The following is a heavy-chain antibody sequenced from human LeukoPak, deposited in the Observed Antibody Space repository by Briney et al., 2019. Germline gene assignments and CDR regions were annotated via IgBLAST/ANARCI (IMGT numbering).Heavy chain of an antibody. CDR3: AKQLDSSGYYYGAAAFDI. Sequence: PGGSLRLSCAASGFTFSDYYMSWIRQAPGKGLEWVAVISYDGSNKYYADSVKGRFTISRDNSKNTLYLQMNSLRAEDTAVYYCAKQLDSSGYYYGAAAFDIWGQGTMVTVSS. J-gene: IGHJ3*02. CDR1: GFTFSDYY. CDR2: ISYDGSNK. D-gene: IGHD3-22*01. V-gene: IGHV3-30*18.